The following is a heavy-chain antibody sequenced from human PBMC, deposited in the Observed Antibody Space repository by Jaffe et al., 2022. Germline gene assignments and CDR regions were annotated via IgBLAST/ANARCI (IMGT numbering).Heavy chain of an antibody. V-gene: IGHV3-30*02. CDR1: GFTFSSYG. CDR2: IRYDGSNK. Sequence: QVQLVESGGGVVQPGGSLRLSCAASGFTFSSYGMHWVRQAPGKGLEWVAFIRYDGSNKYYADSVKGRFTISRDNSKNTLYLQMNSLRAEDTAVYYCAKCDGSVQPLDPFDYWGQGTLVTVSS. CDR3: AKCDGSVQPLDPFDY. D-gene: IGHD3-10*01. J-gene: IGHJ4*02.